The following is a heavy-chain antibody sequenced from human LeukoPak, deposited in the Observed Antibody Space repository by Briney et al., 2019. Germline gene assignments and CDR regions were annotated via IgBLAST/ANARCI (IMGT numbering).Heavy chain of an antibody. CDR1: GFTFSSYS. CDR3: VRXGYXNCXPXXYSXYXXV. V-gene: IGHV3-48*01. J-gene: IGHJ6*03. Sequence: PGGSLRLSCAASGFTFSSYSMNWVRQAPGKGLEWVSYISSGSGTIYYADSVKGRFTISRDNGKNSLYLQMNSLRVEDTAVYYCVRXGYXNCXPXXYSXYXXVWGKGTT. CDR2: ISSGSGTI. D-gene: IGHD2-15*01.